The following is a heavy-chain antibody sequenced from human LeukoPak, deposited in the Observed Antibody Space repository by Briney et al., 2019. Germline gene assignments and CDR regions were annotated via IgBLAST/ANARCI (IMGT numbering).Heavy chain of an antibody. Sequence: TSETLSLTCTVSGGSISSSSYYWSWIRQPAGKGLEWIGRIYTSGSTNYNPSLKSRVTMSVDTSKNQFSLKLSSVTAADTAVYYCARDRLNYYGSGSPGAFDIWGQGTMVTVSS. J-gene: IGHJ3*02. CDR2: IYTSGST. V-gene: IGHV4-61*02. CDR1: GGSISSSSYY. D-gene: IGHD3-10*01. CDR3: ARDRLNYYGSGSPGAFDI.